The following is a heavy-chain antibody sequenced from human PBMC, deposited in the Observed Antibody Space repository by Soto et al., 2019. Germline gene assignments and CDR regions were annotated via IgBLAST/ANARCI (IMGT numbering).Heavy chain of an antibody. V-gene: IGHV5-10-1*01. Sequence: PGESLKISCKGSGYSFTSYWISWVRQMPGKGLEWMGRIDPSDSYTNYSPSFQGHVTISADKSISTAYLQWSSLKASDTAMYYCARHNCSSTSCYRNWFDPWCQGTLVTAPQ. CDR3: ARHNCSSTSCYRNWFDP. CDR2: IDPSDSYT. D-gene: IGHD2-2*02. CDR1: GYSFTSYW. J-gene: IGHJ5*02.